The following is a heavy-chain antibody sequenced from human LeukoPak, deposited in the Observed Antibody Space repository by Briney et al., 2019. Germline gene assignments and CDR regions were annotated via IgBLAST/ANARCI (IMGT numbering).Heavy chain of an antibody. CDR3: ASSPPTGTTWYFDL. J-gene: IGHJ2*01. Sequence: GGSLRLSCAASGFTFSSYAMHWVRQAPGKGLEYVSAINSDGTYTYYAKSVKGRFTVSRDNSKNTLYLQMGSLRTEDMAVYYCASSPPTGTTWYFDLWGRGTLVTVSS. V-gene: IGHV3-64*01. CDR2: INSDGTYT. CDR1: GFTFSSYA. D-gene: IGHD1-7*01.